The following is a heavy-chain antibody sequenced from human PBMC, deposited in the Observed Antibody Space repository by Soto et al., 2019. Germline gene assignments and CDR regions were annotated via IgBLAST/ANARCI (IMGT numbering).Heavy chain of an antibody. CDR3: TTDGILIGSGSYYHDYYYYGMDV. Sequence: GGSLRLSCAASGFTFSNAWMSWVRQAPGKGLEWVGRIKSKTDGGTTDYAAPVKGRFTISRDDSKNTLYLQMNSLKTEDTAVYYCTTDGILIGSGSYYHDYYYYGMDVWGQGTTVTVS. J-gene: IGHJ6*02. V-gene: IGHV3-15*01. CDR1: GFTFSNAW. CDR2: IKSKTDGGTT. D-gene: IGHD3-10*01.